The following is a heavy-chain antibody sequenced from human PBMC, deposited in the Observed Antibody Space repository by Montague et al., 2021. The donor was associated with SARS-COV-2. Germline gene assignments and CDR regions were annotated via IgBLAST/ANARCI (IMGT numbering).Heavy chain of an antibody. CDR3: ARHKYDYVWGTSSGFFDY. J-gene: IGHJ4*02. Sequence: SETLSLTCTVSGGSISSYYWSWIRQPPGKGLEWIGYIYYSGSTNYNPSLKSRAIISVDTSKNQFSLKLSSVTAADTAVYYCARHKYDYVWGTSSGFFDYWGQGTLVTVSS. CDR1: GGSISSYY. D-gene: IGHD3-16*01. CDR2: IYYSGST. V-gene: IGHV4-59*08.